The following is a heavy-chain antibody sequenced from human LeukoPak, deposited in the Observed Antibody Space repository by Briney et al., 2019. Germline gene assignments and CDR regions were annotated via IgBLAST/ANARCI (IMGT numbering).Heavy chain of an antibody. V-gene: IGHV3-21*01. D-gene: IGHD3-9*01. Sequence: GGSLRLSCAASGFTFSVYTINWVRQAPGKGLEWVSSISSSSSYIYYADSVKGRFTISRDNAKKSLYLQMNRLRAEDTAVYFCARADTSDILTGYSDYWGQGTLVTVSS. CDR1: GFTFSVYT. CDR2: ISSSSSYI. CDR3: ARADTSDILTGYSDY. J-gene: IGHJ4*02.